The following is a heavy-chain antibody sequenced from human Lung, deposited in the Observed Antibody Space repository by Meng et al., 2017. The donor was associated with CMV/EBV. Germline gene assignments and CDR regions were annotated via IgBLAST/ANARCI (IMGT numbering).Heavy chain of an antibody. D-gene: IGHD4-17*01. CDR2: VYRNDDT. CDR1: GFSIKTVGLG. J-gene: IGHJ2*01. Sequence: FPGFSIKTVGLGVDWVRQPPGKAHEWLALVYRNDDTRYSPSLRNRITITKDTSKNQAVLTMSNMDPVETATYYCAHYGDYRFGWYFDLWGRGTLVTVSS. CDR3: AHYGDYRFGWYFDL. V-gene: IGHV2-5*01.